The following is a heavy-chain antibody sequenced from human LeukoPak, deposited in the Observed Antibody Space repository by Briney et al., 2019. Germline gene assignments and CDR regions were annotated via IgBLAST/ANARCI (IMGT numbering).Heavy chain of an antibody. Sequence: PGGSLRLSCAASGFTFSSYSMHWVRHAPGEGLVWVSRIGTDGSTTGYADSVKGRFTISRDNVKNTVYLQMNSLRVEDTAVYYCTNSNWYIRNWGQGTLVTVSS. CDR2: IGTDGSTT. V-gene: IGHV3-74*01. CDR3: TNSNWYIRN. CDR1: GFTFSSYS. D-gene: IGHD1/OR15-1a*01. J-gene: IGHJ4*02.